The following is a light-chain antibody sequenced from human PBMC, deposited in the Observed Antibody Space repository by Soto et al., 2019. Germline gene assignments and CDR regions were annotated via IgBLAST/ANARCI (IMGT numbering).Light chain of an antibody. J-gene: IGKJ1*01. CDR1: QSVSSY. V-gene: IGKV3-15*01. Sequence: EIVLTQSPGTLSLSPGERATLSCRASQSVSSYLAWYQQKPGQAPRLLIYGASTRATGIPARFSGSGSGTEFTLTISSLQSEDFAVYSCQQYNNWPGTFGQGTKVDIK. CDR3: QQYNNWPGT. CDR2: GAS.